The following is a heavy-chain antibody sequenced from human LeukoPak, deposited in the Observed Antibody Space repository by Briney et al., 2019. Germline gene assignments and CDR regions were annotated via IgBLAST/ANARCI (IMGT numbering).Heavy chain of an antibody. Sequence: GGSLRLSCAASGFTFSSYGMHWVRQDPGKGLEWLSVIWNDGSNKYYADSVKGRFTISRDNSKNTLYLQMNSLRPDDPAIYYCAQEWGGGNSGYIDSWGQGILVTVSS. CDR1: GFTFSSYG. J-gene: IGHJ4*02. CDR2: IWNDGSNK. V-gene: IGHV3-33*03. D-gene: IGHD3-22*01. CDR3: AQEWGGGNSGYIDS.